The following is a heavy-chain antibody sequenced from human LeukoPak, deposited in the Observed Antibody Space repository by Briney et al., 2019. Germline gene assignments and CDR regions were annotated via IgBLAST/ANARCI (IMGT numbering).Heavy chain of an antibody. CDR1: GGSISSYY. J-gene: IGHJ4*02. Sequence: SETLSLTCTVSGGSISSYYWNWIRQPPGKGLEWIGYIYTSGSTNYNPSLKSRVTISVDTSKNQFSLKLSSVTAADTAVYYCARQFRAGAEFDYWGQGTLVTVSS. D-gene: IGHD1-26*01. V-gene: IGHV4-4*09. CDR3: ARQFRAGAEFDY. CDR2: IYTSGST.